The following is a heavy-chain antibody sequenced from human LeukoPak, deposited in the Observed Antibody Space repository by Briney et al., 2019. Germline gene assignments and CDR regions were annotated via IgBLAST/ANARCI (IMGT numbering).Heavy chain of an antibody. CDR2: TSYEGNGT. J-gene: IGHJ4*02. CDR3: ASEVEALLDH. D-gene: IGHD2-15*01. CDR1: GFSVSKSV. Sequence: GGSLRLSCAASGFSVSKSVMHWLRQAPGMGLDWVAATSYEGNGTFYAGSVKGRFTMSRDNANNMVYLQMNSLRQEDTALYYCASEVEALLDHWGQGTLVIVSS. V-gene: IGHV3-30*03.